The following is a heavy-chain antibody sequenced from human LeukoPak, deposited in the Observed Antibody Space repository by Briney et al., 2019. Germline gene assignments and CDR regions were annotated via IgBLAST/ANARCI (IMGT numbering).Heavy chain of an antibody. CDR3: ARGSTGGWFDP. J-gene: IGHJ5*02. CDR2: INHSGST. Sequence: SETLSLTCAVSGGSFSGYYWSWIRQPPGKGLEWIGEINHSGSTNYNPSLKSRVTISVDTSKNQFSLKLSSVTAADTAVYYCARGSTGGWFDPWGQGTLVTVSS. CDR1: GGSFSGYY. V-gene: IGHV4-34*01. D-gene: IGHD1-14*01.